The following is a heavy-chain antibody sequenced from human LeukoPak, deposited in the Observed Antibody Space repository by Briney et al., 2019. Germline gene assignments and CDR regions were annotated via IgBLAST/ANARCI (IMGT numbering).Heavy chain of an antibody. Sequence: SETLSLTCAVYGGSFSGYYWSWIRQPPGKGLEWIGEINHSGSTNYNPSLKSRVTISVDASKNQFSLKLSSVTAADTAVYYCARGLGDCSSTSCYLNWFDPWGQGTLVTVSS. CDR3: ARGLGDCSSTSCYLNWFDP. CDR2: INHSGST. J-gene: IGHJ5*02. D-gene: IGHD2-2*01. V-gene: IGHV4-34*01. CDR1: GGSFSGYY.